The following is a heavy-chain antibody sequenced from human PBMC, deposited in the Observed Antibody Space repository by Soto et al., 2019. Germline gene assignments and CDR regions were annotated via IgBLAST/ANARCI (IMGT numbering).Heavy chain of an antibody. D-gene: IGHD3-22*01. Sequence: PGGSLRLSCAASGFTFSSYAMSWVRQAPGKGLEWVSAISGSGGSTYYADSVKGRFTISRDNAKNSLYLQMNSLRAEDTAVYYWERDVHYYDSSCNLCDYYYGIDVWGQGTTVTVSS. J-gene: IGHJ6*02. CDR2: ISGSGGST. CDR1: GFTFSSYA. CDR3: ERDVHYYDSSCNLCDYYYGIDV. V-gene: IGHV3-23*01.